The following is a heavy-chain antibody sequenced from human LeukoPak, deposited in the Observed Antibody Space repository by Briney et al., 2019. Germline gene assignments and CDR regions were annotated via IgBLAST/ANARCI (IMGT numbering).Heavy chain of an antibody. D-gene: IGHD3-10*01. CDR3: ARAGRILWFGELSGDY. CDR1: GYTFISYG. J-gene: IGHJ4*02. V-gene: IGHV1-18*01. CDR2: ISAYNGNT. Sequence: GASVKVSCKASGYTFISYGISWVRQAPGQGLEWMGWISAYNGNTNYAQKLQGRVTMTTDTSTSTAYMELRSLRSDDTAVYYCARAGRILWFGELSGDYWGQGTLVTVSS.